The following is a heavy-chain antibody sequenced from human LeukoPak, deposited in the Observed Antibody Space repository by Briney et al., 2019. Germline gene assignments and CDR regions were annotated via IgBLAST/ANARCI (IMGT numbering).Heavy chain of an antibody. CDR3: ASHEYCSGGSCYSSLDY. CDR2: ISGSGGST. CDR1: GFTFSSYA. J-gene: IGHJ4*02. V-gene: IGHV3-23*01. Sequence: GGSLRLSCAASGFTFSSYAMSWVRQAPGKGLEWVSAISGSGGSTYYADSVKGRFTISRDNSKNTLYLQMNSLRAEDTAVYYCASHEYCSGGSCYSSLDYWGQGTLVTVSS. D-gene: IGHD2-15*01.